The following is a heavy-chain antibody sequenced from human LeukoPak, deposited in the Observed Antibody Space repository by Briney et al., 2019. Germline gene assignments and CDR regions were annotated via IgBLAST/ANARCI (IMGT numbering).Heavy chain of an antibody. D-gene: IGHD6-25*01. Sequence: GGSLRLSCAASGFTFSDYYMSWIRQAPGKGLEWVSYISSSGSTIYYADSVKGRFTISRDNAKNTLYLQMNSLRAEDTAVYYCAKGSQRQPLWESSFDYWGQGTLVTVSS. CDR1: GFTFSDYY. V-gene: IGHV3-11*01. CDR2: ISSSGSTI. J-gene: IGHJ4*02. CDR3: AKGSQRQPLWESSFDY.